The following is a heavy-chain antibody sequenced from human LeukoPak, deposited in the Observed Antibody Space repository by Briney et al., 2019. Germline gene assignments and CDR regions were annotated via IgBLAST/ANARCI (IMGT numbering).Heavy chain of an antibody. D-gene: IGHD3-3*01. CDR1: GFTFSSYG. CDR2: ISYDGSNK. Sequence: GESLRLSCAASGFTFSSYGMHWVRQAPGKGLEWVAVISYDGSNKYYADSVKGRFTISRDNSKNTLYLQMNSLRAEDTAVYYCAKAAAGGYDFWSGYYGYFDYWGQGTLVTVSS. J-gene: IGHJ4*02. CDR3: AKAAAGGYDFWSGYYGYFDY. V-gene: IGHV3-30*18.